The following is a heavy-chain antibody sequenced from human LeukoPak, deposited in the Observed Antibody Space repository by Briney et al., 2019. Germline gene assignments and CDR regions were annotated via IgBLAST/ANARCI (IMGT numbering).Heavy chain of an antibody. Sequence: ASVKVSCKASGYTFTSYDINWVRQATGQGLEWMGWISAYNGNTNYAQKLQGRVTMTTDTSTSTAYMELRSLRSDDTAVYYCARVACGYGFVFVGCGFDPWGQGTLVTVSS. V-gene: IGHV1-18*01. D-gene: IGHD5-18*01. CDR3: ARVACGYGFVFVGCGFDP. CDR1: GYTFTSYD. CDR2: ISAYNGNT. J-gene: IGHJ5*02.